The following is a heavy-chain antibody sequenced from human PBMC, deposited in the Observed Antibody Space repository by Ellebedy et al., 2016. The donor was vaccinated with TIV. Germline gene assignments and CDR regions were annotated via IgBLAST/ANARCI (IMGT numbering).Heavy chain of an antibody. CDR1: GGSFSGYY. Sequence: SETLSLXXAVYGGSFSGYYWSWIRQPAGKGLEWIGRINPSGSTNYNPSLKSRVTMSVDTAKNQFSLKLSSVTAADTAVYYCAREDDGESYYYYYMDVWGKGTTVTVSS. CDR3: AREDDGESYYYYYMDV. CDR2: INPSGST. D-gene: IGHD4-17*01. J-gene: IGHJ6*03. V-gene: IGHV4-59*10.